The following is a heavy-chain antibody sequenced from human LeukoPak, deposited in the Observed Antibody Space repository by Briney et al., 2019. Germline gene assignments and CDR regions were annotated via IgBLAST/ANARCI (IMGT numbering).Heavy chain of an antibody. CDR1: GFTFTGHT. J-gene: IGHJ4*02. Sequence: GGSLRLSCAASGFTFTGHTTTWLRQAPGKGLEWVSIIGGGDDRTYYADSVKGWFTISRDTSKNTLCIRISRVRAEDTAVYYFAKDPNPFYDFWSGYKWGQGTLVTVSS. D-gene: IGHD3-3*01. V-gene: IGHV3-23*01. CDR3: AKDPNPFYDFWSGYK. CDR2: IGGGDDRT.